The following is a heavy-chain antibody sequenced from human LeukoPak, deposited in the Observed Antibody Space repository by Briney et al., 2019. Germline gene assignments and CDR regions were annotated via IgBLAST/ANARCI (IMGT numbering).Heavy chain of an antibody. V-gene: IGHV1-18*01. Sequence: ASVKVSCKASGGTFSTYAISWVRQAPGQGLEWMGWISAYNGNTNYAQKLQGRVTMTTDTSTSTAYMELRSLRSDDTAVYYCARDFDSSGYSIDYWGQGTLVTVSS. D-gene: IGHD3-22*01. CDR2: ISAYNGNT. CDR1: GGTFSTYA. J-gene: IGHJ4*02. CDR3: ARDFDSSGYSIDY.